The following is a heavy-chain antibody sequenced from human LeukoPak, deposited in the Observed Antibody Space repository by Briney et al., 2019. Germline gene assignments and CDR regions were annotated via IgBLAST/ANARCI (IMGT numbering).Heavy chain of an antibody. D-gene: IGHD3-3*01. J-gene: IGHJ4*02. Sequence: GGSLRLSCAASGVSFSVYAMSWVREAPGRGVGWVSSISGSAGRTYYTNSVKGRFTISRENFKNTVYLEMNNLGAEDTALCYCAKGGQDFDFWRFDYWGQGNLVIVSS. CDR2: ISGSAGRT. V-gene: IGHV3-23*01. CDR3: AKGGQDFDFWRFDY. CDR1: GVSFSVYA.